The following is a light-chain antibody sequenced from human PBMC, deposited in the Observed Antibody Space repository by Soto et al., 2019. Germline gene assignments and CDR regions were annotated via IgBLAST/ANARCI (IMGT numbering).Light chain of an antibody. J-gene: IGKJ5*01. V-gene: IGKV3-20*01. Sequence: EIVLTQSPGTLSLSPGERATRACRASQSVSSSYLAWYQQKPGQAPRLLIYGASSRATGIPDRFSGSGSGTDFTLTISRLAPEDFAVYYCQQYGSSPPITFGHGTRLEIK. CDR1: QSVSSSY. CDR2: GAS. CDR3: QQYGSSPPIT.